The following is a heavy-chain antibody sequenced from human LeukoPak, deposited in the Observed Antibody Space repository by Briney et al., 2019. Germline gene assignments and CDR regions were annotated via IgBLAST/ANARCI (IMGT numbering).Heavy chain of an antibody. CDR2: INPNSGGT. CDR1: GYTFTGYY. CDR3: ARAHSGSYGFDY. Sequence: GASVKVSCKASGYTFTGYYMHWVRQAPGQGLEWMGWINPNSGGTNYAQKLQGWVTMTRDTSISTAYMELSRLRSDDTAVYYCARAHSGSYGFDYWGQGTLVTVSS. V-gene: IGHV1-2*04. D-gene: IGHD1-26*01. J-gene: IGHJ4*02.